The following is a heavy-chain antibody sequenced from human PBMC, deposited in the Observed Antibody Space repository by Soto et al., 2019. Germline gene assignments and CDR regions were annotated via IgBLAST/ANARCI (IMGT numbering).Heavy chain of an antibody. V-gene: IGHV4-34*01. CDR2: ITHRGNT. CDR3: SLLNFYFSNGAYLPLDH. CDR1: GGSFSGFY. D-gene: IGHD2-8*01. Sequence: PXETLSVTCVWSGGSFSGFYLMWILQAPGRGLEWIGEITHRGNTTYNPSLRSRLDISKDTPNSHFSLTLTSVTAADTAVYFCSLLNFYFSNGAYLPLDHWGQGSMVTVS. J-gene: IGHJ4*01.